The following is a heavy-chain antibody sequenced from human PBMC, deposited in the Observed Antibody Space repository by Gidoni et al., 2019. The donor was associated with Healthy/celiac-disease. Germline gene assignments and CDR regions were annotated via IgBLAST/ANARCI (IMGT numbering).Heavy chain of an antibody. D-gene: IGHD3-22*01. CDR2: IYYSGST. Sequence: QVQLQESGPGLVKPSEPLSLTCTVSGGSIRSYYWSWIRQPPGKGLEWIGYIYYSGSTNYNPSLKSRVTISVDTSKNQFSLKLSSVTAADTAVYYCARGDYYDSSGYWRDDAFDIWGQGTMVTVSS. CDR3: ARGDYYDSSGYWRDDAFDI. CDR1: GGSIRSYY. V-gene: IGHV4-59*01. J-gene: IGHJ3*02.